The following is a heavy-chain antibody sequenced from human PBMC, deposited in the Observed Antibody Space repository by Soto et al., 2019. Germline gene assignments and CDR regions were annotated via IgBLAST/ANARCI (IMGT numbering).Heavy chain of an antibody. J-gene: IGHJ5*02. CDR1: GFSLSTSGVG. Sequence: SGPTLVKPTQTLTLTCTFSGFSLSTSGVGVGWIRQPPGKALEWLALIYWDDDKRYSPSLKSRLTITKDTSKNQVVLTMTNMDPVDTATYYCALSHVDTAMANLDNWFDPWGQGTLVTVSS. CDR2: IYWDDDK. V-gene: IGHV2-5*02. CDR3: ALSHVDTAMANLDNWFDP. D-gene: IGHD5-18*01.